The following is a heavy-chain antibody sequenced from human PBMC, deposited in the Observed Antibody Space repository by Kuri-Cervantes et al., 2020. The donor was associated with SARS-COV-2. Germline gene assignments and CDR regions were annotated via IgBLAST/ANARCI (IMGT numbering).Heavy chain of an antibody. Sequence: GESLKISCAASGFSFSSYWMSWVRQAPGKGPEWVANIKQDGSEKYYADSVKGRLTISRDNAKNSLYLQMNSLRAEDTAVYYCAREGFQYQLLRGAYFDYWGQGTLVTVSS. CDR2: IKQDGSEK. J-gene: IGHJ4*02. D-gene: IGHD2-2*01. CDR3: AREGFQYQLLRGAYFDY. CDR1: GFSFSSYW. V-gene: IGHV3-7*05.